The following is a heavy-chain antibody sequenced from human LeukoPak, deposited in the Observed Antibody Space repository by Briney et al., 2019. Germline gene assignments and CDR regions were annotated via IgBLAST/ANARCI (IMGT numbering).Heavy chain of an antibody. D-gene: IGHD2-15*01. Sequence: GGSLRLSCAASGFSVSSNYMSWVRQAPGKGLECVSVIYNSGTTKYADSVKGRFTIARDNSKNTLYLQMNSLRTEDTAVYYCARGWEWWDYWGQGTLVTVSS. CDR3: ARGWEWWDY. V-gene: IGHV3-53*01. CDR1: GFSVSSNY. CDR2: IYNSGTT. J-gene: IGHJ4*02.